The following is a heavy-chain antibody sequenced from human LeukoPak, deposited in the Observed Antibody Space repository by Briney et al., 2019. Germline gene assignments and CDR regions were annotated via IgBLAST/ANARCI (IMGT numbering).Heavy chain of an antibody. CDR3: AKGPLSSGWPYYFDY. CDR2: ISGSGGST. D-gene: IGHD6-19*01. CDR1: GFTFSTYD. Sequence: PGGSLRLSCAASGFTFSTYDMGWVRQAPGKGLEWVSAISGSGGSTDYADSVKGRFTISRDNSKNTLYLQMNSLRGEDTAAYYCAKGPLSSGWPYYFDYWGQGTLVTVSS. V-gene: IGHV3-23*01. J-gene: IGHJ4*02.